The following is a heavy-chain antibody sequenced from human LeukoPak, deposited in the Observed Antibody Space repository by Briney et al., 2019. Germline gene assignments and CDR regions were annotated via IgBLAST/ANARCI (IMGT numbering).Heavy chain of an antibody. J-gene: IGHJ5*02. Sequence: IPGGSLRLSCVASGFTFSSYTMNWVRQAPGRGLEWVSSISSGSHYIDYADSVRGRFTISRDNAENSLHLHMSSLRAEDTAVYYCATPPLVTWFDPWGQGTQVTVSS. V-gene: IGHV3-21*01. D-gene: IGHD4-23*01. CDR2: ISSGSHYI. CDR3: ATPPLVTWFDP. CDR1: GFTFSSYT.